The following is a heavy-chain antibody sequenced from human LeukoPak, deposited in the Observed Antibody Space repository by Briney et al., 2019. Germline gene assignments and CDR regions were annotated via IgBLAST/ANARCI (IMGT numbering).Heavy chain of an antibody. D-gene: IGHD3-10*02. CDR1: GFTFSSYA. Sequence: GGSLRLSCAASGFTFSSYAMSWVRQAPGKGLEWVSCISSSGSTIYYADSVKGRFTISRDNAKNSLYLQMNSLRAEDTAVYYCAELGITMIGGVWGKGTTVTISS. CDR3: AELGITMIGGV. J-gene: IGHJ6*04. CDR2: ISSSGSTI. V-gene: IGHV3-48*03.